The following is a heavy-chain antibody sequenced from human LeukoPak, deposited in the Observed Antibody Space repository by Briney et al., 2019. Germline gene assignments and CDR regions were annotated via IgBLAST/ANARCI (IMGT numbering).Heavy chain of an antibody. D-gene: IGHD2-21*02. CDR3: AGGAYRAYCGGDCYWYYYYGMDV. CDR2: ISTSSSYI. CDR1: GFTFSSYS. J-gene: IGHJ6*02. V-gene: IGHV3-21*01. Sequence: GGSLRLSCAASGFTFSSYSMNWVRQAPGKGLEWVSSISTSSSYIYYADSVKGRFTISRDNAKNSLYLQMNSLRAKDTAVYYCAGGAYRAYCGGDCYWYYYYGMDVWGQGTTVTVSS.